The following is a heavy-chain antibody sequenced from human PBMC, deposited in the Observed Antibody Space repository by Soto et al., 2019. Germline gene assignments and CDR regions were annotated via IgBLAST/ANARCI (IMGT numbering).Heavy chain of an antibody. V-gene: IGHV3-23*04. D-gene: IGHD3-10*01. CDR2: ISVSGTST. CDR3: AKDWTRGSGGYPDYFDY. CDR1: GFTFSAYG. Sequence: VQLVESGGGVVQPGRSLRLSCAASGFTFSAYGMSWVRQAPGKGLEWVSGISVSGTSTYYADSVKGRFTISRDNSKNTLYLQMKRLRAEDTALYYCAKDWTRGSGGYPDYFDYWGQGTLVTVSS. J-gene: IGHJ4*02.